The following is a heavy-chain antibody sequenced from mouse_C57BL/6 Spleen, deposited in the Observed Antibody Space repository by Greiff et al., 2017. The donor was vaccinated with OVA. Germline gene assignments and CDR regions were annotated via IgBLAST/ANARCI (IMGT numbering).Heavy chain of an antibody. CDR3: ARSVYYDYDGVPYYFDY. CDR2: IHPNSGST. J-gene: IGHJ2*01. D-gene: IGHD2-4*01. V-gene: IGHV1-64*01. CDR1: GYTFTSYW. Sequence: QVQLKQPGAELVKPGASVKLSCKASGYTFTSYWMHWVKQRPGQGLEWIGMIHPNSGSTNYNEKFKSKATLTVDKSSSTAYMQLSSLTSEDSAVYYCARSVYYDYDGVPYYFDYWGQGTTLTVSS.